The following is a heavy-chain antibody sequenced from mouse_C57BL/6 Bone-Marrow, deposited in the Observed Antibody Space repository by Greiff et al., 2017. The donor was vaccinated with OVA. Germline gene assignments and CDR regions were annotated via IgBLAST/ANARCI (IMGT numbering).Heavy chain of an antibody. V-gene: IGHV5-17*01. Sequence: EVQGVESGGGLVKPGGSLKLSCAASGFTFSDYGMHWVRQAPEKGLEWVAYISSGSSTIYYADTVKGRFTISRDNAKNTLFLQITSLGSEDTAMYYCARPIYYDYDGGFDYWGQGTTLTVSS. CDR1: GFTFSDYG. D-gene: IGHD2-4*01. CDR3: ARPIYYDYDGGFDY. CDR2: ISSGSSTI. J-gene: IGHJ2*01.